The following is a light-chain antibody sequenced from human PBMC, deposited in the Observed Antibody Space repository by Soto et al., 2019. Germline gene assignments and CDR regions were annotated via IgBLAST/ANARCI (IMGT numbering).Light chain of an antibody. CDR2: EVR. V-gene: IGLV2-14*01. J-gene: IGLJ3*02. Sequence: QSALTQPASVSGSAGQSITISCSGTMRDVGAYNLVSWYQQHPGTAPKLIIYEVRNRPSGISSRFFGSRSGNTASLTISGLQSEDEGDYYFSAYTARSTLVFGGGTKVTVL. CDR1: MRDVGAYNL. CDR3: SAYTARSTLV.